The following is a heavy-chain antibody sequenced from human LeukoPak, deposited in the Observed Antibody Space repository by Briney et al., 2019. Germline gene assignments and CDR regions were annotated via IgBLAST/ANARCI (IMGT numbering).Heavy chain of an antibody. CDR1: GFTFSSYA. D-gene: IGHD6-19*01. V-gene: IGHV3-23*01. CDR3: AKSSGWRPDWFDP. CDR2: ISGSGGST. J-gene: IGHJ5*02. Sequence: SGGSLRLSCAASGFTFSSYAMSWVRQAPGKGLEWVSGISGSGGSTYYADSVKGRFTISRDNSKNTLYLQMNSLRAEDTAVYYCAKSSGWRPDWFDPWGQGTLVTVSS.